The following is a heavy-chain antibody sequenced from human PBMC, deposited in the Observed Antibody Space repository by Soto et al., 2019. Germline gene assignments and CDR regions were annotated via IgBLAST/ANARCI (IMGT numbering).Heavy chain of an antibody. J-gene: IGHJ4*02. CDR1: GGTFSSYA. CDR3: ARARVEGSKAGTKVLVFDY. V-gene: IGHV1-69*01. CDR2: IIPIFGTA. Sequence: QVQLVQSGAEVKKPGSSVKVSCKASGGTFSSYAITWVRQAPGQGLEWMGGIIPIFGTANYAQKFQGRVTITADESTSTAYMELSSLRSVDTAVYYCARARVEGSKAGTKVLVFDYWGQGTLVTVSS. D-gene: IGHD1-1*01.